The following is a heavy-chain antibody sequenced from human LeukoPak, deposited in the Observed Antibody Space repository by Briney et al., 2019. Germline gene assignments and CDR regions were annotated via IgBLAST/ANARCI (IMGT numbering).Heavy chain of an antibody. D-gene: IGHD4-17*01. Sequence: SETLSLTCTVSGVSISSDYWSWIRLPPGKGLEWIGYIYYSGSSNYNPSLKSRVTMSVDMSKNQFSLKLTSVTAADTAVYYCARRLRQNLFDPWGQGTLVTVSS. CDR2: IYYSGSS. CDR1: GVSISSDY. V-gene: IGHV4-59*08. J-gene: IGHJ5*02. CDR3: ARRLRQNLFDP.